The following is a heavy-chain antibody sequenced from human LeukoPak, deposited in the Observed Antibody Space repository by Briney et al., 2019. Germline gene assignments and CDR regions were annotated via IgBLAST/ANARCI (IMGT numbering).Heavy chain of an antibody. CDR1: GFTFSTYA. CDR3: AKNFLRREGYYYYYMDV. J-gene: IGHJ6*03. D-gene: IGHD2/OR15-2a*01. CDR2: VSGSGYTT. V-gene: IGHV3-23*01. Sequence: GGSLRLSCTASGFTFSTYAMSWVRQAPGKGLEWVSGVSGSGYTTYYADSVKGRLTISRDNSKNTLYLQMDSLRAEDTAVYYCAKNFLRREGYYYYYMDVWGKGTTVSVSS.